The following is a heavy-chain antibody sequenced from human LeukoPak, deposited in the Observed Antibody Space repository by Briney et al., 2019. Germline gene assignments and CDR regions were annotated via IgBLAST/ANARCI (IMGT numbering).Heavy chain of an antibody. CDR3: ARGPRYDLDAFDI. CDR2: INHSGST. D-gene: IGHD2-2*01. J-gene: IGHJ3*02. Sequence: SETLSLTCAVYGGSFSGYYWSWIRQPPGKGLEWIGEINHSGSTNYNPSPKSRVTISVDRSKNQFSLKLSSVTAADTAVYYCARGPRYDLDAFDIWGQGTMVTVSS. V-gene: IGHV4-34*01. CDR1: GGSFSGYY.